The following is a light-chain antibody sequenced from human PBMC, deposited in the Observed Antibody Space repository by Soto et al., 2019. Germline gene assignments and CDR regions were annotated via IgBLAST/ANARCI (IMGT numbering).Light chain of an antibody. Sequence: EIVLTQSPGTLSLSPGERATLSCRASQSVGSRYLAWYQQKPGQAPRRLIYGASSRATGIPDRFSGSGSGTDFTLTVGSLEPEDFAVYYCQHYGRSPWTVGQGTKVEIK. J-gene: IGKJ1*01. CDR1: QSVGSRY. V-gene: IGKV3-20*01. CDR2: GAS. CDR3: QHYGRSPWT.